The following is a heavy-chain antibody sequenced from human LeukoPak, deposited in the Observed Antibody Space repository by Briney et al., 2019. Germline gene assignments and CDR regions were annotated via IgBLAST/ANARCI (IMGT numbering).Heavy chain of an antibody. J-gene: IGHJ4*02. CDR1: GFTFSTYV. Sequence: PGGSLRLSCAASGFTFSTYVMHWVRQAPGKGLEWVAVIWYDGSKKDYADSVKGRFTISRDNSKNTLYLQMNSLRAEDTAVYYCAREMNYGDYLDYWGQGTLVTVFS. V-gene: IGHV3-33*01. CDR2: IWYDGSKK. CDR3: AREMNYGDYLDY. D-gene: IGHD4-17*01.